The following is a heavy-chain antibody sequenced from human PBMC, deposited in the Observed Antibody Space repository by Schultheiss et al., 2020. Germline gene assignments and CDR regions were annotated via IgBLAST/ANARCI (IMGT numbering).Heavy chain of an antibody. CDR3: ARGEEILEHLLGSPQEPTYGMDV. V-gene: IGHV3-30*03. D-gene: IGHD1-14*01. J-gene: IGHJ6*02. CDR2: ISYDGSNK. Sequence: GGSLRLSCTASGFTFSSYGMHWVRQAPGKGLEWVAVISYDGSNKYYADSVKGRFTISRDISKDTLYLQMNSLRAEDTAVYYCARGEEILEHLLGSPQEPTYGMDVWGQGTTVTVSS. CDR1: GFTFSSYG.